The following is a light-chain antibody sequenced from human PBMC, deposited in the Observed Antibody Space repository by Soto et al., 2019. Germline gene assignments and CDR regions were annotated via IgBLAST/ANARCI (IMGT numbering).Light chain of an antibody. Sequence: EIVLTQSPGTLSLSPGERATLSCRASPSVSSSYLAWSQQKPGQAPRRLIYGASGRATGIPDRFSGRGSGRYFSFTISRLEPVEFAVDDCHQYGSSPLFTFGPGTKVDIK. CDR3: HQYGSSPLFT. V-gene: IGKV3-20*01. CDR1: PSVSSSY. J-gene: IGKJ3*01. CDR2: GAS.